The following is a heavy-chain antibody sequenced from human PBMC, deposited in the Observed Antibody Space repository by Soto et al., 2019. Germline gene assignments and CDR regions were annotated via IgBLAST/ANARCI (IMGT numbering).Heavy chain of an antibody. D-gene: IGHD1-26*01. Sequence: PSETLSLTCTVSGGSISSGDYYWSWIRQPPGKGLEWIGYIYYSGSTYYNPSLKSRVTISVDTSKNQFSLKLSSVTAADTAVYYCARDLPRGSYSSYAFDIWGQGTMVTVS. CDR3: ARDLPRGSYSSYAFDI. CDR2: IYYSGST. V-gene: IGHV4-30-4*01. J-gene: IGHJ3*02. CDR1: GGSISSGDYY.